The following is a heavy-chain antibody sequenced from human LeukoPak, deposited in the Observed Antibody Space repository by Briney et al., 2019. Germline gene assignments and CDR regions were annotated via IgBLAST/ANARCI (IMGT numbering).Heavy chain of an antibody. D-gene: IGHD4-17*01. Sequence: SETLSLTCTVSGGSIISSYWNWRRQPPGKGLEWIGYIYYNGSPNYNPSLKSRVTMSQDTSKNQFSLKLTSVTAADTAVYYCARSPLWTTVTLFDYWGQGTLITVSS. CDR2: IYYNGSP. J-gene: IGHJ4*02. CDR1: GGSIISSY. V-gene: IGHV4-59*01. CDR3: ARSPLWTTVTLFDY.